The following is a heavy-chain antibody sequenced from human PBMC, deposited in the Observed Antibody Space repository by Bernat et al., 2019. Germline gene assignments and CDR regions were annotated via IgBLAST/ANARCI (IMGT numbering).Heavy chain of an antibody. CDR1: GGSISSSSYY. D-gene: IGHD3-3*01. V-gene: IGHV4-39*01. CDR2: IYYSGST. Sequence: QLQLQESGPGLVKPSETLSLTCTVSGGSISSSSYYWGWIRQPPGKGLEWIGSIYYSGSTYYNPSLKSRVTISVDTSKNQFSLKLSSVTAADTAVYYCARHSARVGDFWSGYGYFDLWGRGTLVTVS. CDR3: ARHSARVGDFWSGYGYFDL. J-gene: IGHJ2*01.